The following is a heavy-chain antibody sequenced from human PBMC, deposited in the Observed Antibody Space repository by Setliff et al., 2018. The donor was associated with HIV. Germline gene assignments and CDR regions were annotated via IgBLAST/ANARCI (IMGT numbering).Heavy chain of an antibody. V-gene: IGHV3-7*01. CDR2: IKEDGSEK. CDR1: GLTFSSYW. J-gene: IGHJ4*02. Sequence: GGSLRLSCAASGLTFSSYWMSWVRQAPGKGLEWMANIKEDGSEKYYVDSVKGRFTISRDNTKNSLYLQLNSLRAEDTAVYYCARDHQFYDICDYWGQGTLVTVSS. D-gene: IGHD3-9*01. CDR3: ARDHQFYDICDY.